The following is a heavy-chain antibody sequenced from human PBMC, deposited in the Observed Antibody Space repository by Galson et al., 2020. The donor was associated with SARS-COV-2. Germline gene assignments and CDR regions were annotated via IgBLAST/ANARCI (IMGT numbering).Heavy chain of an antibody. V-gene: IGHV3-74*01. CDR1: GFTFSSYW. Sequence: GGSLRLSCAASGFTFSSYWMHWVRQAPGKGLVWVSRINSDGSSTSYADSVKGRFTISRDNAKNTLYLQMNSLRAEDTAVYYCAREYSGSYWGAYYYYYYGMDVWGQGTTVTVSS. CDR3: AREYSGSYWGAYYYYYYGMDV. J-gene: IGHJ6*02. D-gene: IGHD1-26*01. CDR2: INSDGSST.